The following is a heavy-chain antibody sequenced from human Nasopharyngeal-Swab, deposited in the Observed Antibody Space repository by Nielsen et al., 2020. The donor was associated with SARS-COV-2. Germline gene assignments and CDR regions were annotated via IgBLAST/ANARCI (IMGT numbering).Heavy chain of an antibody. CDR2: ISGSGGST. Sequence: GESLKISCAASGFTFSSYAMSWVRQAPGKGLEWVSAISGSGGSTYYADSVKGRFTIARDNSKNTLYLQMNSLRAEDTAVYYCAKPNYDILNGYNTHAFDIWGQGTMVTVSS. D-gene: IGHD3-9*01. J-gene: IGHJ3*02. V-gene: IGHV3-23*01. CDR3: AKPNYDILNGYNTHAFDI. CDR1: GFTFSSYA.